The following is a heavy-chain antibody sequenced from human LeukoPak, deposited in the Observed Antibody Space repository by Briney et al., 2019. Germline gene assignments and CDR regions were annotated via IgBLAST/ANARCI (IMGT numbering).Heavy chain of an antibody. D-gene: IGHD6-19*01. V-gene: IGHV3-23*01. CDR1: GFTFSSYA. Sequence: PPGGSLRLSCAASGFTFSSYAMSWVRQAPGKGLEWVSVITDSGTNTYYGDSVKGRFTVSRDNSKNTLYLQMNSLRAEDTAVYYCAKGSGSGWYGWLDPWGQGTLVTVSS. J-gene: IGHJ5*02. CDR3: AKGSGSGWYGWLDP. CDR2: ITDSGTNT.